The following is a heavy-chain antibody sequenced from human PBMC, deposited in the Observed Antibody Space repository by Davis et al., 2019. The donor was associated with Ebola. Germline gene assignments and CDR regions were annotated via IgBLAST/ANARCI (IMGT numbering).Heavy chain of an antibody. CDR2: ISNYNDNI. CDR1: GYMFTSYG. CDR3: ARGQWEGVALDF. J-gene: IGHJ3*01. V-gene: IGHV1-18*01. D-gene: IGHD1-26*01. Sequence: ASVKVSCKASGYMFTSYGINWVRQAPGQGLKWMGWISNYNDNIKYAENFQGRVTLTTDTATRTVNMELTSLRSDDTAVYYCARGQWEGVALDFWGQGTMVTVSS.